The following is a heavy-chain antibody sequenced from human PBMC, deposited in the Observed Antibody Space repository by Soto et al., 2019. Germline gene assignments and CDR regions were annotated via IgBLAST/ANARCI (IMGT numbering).Heavy chain of an antibody. D-gene: IGHD1-26*01. CDR1: GFKVGSSY. CDR3: ATDSPIVGIGYFDS. Sequence: EVQVVESGGDLIQPGGSLRLSCAASGFKVGSSYVTWVRQAPGKGLEWVSVIVSGGSTHYADSVTGRFTVSRDVSNNTVSLHMSSLRAEDTAVYFCATDSPIVGIGYFDSWGLGTLVTVSS. CDR2: IVSGGST. V-gene: IGHV3-53*01. J-gene: IGHJ4*02.